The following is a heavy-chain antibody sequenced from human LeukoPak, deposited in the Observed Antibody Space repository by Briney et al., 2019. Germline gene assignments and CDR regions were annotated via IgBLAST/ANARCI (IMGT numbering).Heavy chain of an antibody. V-gene: IGHV4-34*01. Sequence: NPSETLPLTCVVYGGSFSGYYWSWIRQPPGKGLEWIGEINHSGNTNYKPSLKSRVTISVDTSKNQFSLKLSSVTAADTAVYYCARALGSYSGYDYYWFDSWGQGTLVTVSS. CDR2: INHSGNT. D-gene: IGHD5-12*01. J-gene: IGHJ5*01. CDR3: ARALGSYSGYDYYWFDS. CDR1: GGSFSGYY.